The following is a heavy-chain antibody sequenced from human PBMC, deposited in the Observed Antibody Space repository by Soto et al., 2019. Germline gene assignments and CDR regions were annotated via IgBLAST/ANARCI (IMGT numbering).Heavy chain of an antibody. J-gene: IGHJ6*03. CDR1: GGSSSSYY. V-gene: IGHV4-59*01. Sequence: SETLSLTCTVSGGSSSSYYWSWIRQPPGKGLEWIGYIYYSGSTNYNPSLKSRVTISVDTSKNQFSLKLSSVTAADTAVYYCARLGLMVAAPNYYMDVWGKGTTVTV. D-gene: IGHD2-15*01. CDR3: ARLGLMVAAPNYYMDV. CDR2: IYYSGST.